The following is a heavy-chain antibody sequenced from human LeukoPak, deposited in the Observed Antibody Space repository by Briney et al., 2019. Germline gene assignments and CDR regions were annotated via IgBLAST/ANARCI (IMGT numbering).Heavy chain of an antibody. CDR2: IYYSGST. Sequence: PSETLSLTCTVSGGSISSSSYYWGWIRQPPGKGLEWIGSIYYSGSTYYNPSLKSRVTISVDTSKNQFSLKLSSVTAADTAVYYCARLSSGWYPQIDYWGQGTLVTVSS. D-gene: IGHD6-19*01. CDR1: GGSISSSSYY. CDR3: ARLSSGWYPQIDY. J-gene: IGHJ4*02. V-gene: IGHV4-39*01.